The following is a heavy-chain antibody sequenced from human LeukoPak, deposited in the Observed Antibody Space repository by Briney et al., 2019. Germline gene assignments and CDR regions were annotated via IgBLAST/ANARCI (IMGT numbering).Heavy chain of an antibody. V-gene: IGHV3-9*01. Sequence: GGSLRLSCAASGATFDDYAMHWVRQAPGKGLEWVAGISRNSGSIGYADSVKGRFTISRDNAKNSLYLQMNSLRAEDTAVYYCARVRGGSGRSYAADAFDIWGQGTMVTVSS. CDR2: ISRNSGSI. D-gene: IGHD1-26*01. J-gene: IGHJ3*02. CDR3: ARVRGGSGRSYAADAFDI. CDR1: GATFDDYA.